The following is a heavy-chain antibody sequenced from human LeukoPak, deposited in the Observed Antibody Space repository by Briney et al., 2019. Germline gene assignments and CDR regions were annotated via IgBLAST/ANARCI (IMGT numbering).Heavy chain of an antibody. CDR3: ARGGGLDV. V-gene: IGHV3-7*03. D-gene: IGHD3-16*01. Sequence: GGSLRLSCAASGFTFSSYWMNWARQAPGKGLEWVASINHSGNVNYYVDSVKGRFTISRDNAKNSLYLQMSNLRAKDTAVYFCARGGGLDVWGQGATVTVSS. CDR2: INHSGNVN. CDR1: GFTFSSYW. J-gene: IGHJ6*02.